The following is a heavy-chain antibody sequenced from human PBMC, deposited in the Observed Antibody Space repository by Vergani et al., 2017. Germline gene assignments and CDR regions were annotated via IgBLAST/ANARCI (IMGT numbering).Heavy chain of an antibody. CDR1: GLTFSDSA. Sequence: EVELLESGGGLAQPGGSLKLSCATSGLTFSDSAIHWVRQTSGKGLEWIGRIRDKAYNYATVYAVSVKGRVTISRDDSKKTAYLQMNGLTTEDTAVYYCFYDFWAGYDSGDVWGKGTTVTVSS. CDR3: FYDFWAGYDSGDV. J-gene: IGHJ6*04. V-gene: IGHV3-73*01. CDR2: IRDKAYNYAT. D-gene: IGHD3/OR15-3a*01.